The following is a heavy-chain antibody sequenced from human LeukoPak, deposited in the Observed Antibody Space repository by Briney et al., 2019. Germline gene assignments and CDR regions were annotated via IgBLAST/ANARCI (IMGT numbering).Heavy chain of an antibody. CDR1: GGSISSSNW. CDR3: ARRRFGELAPGVYFDY. Sequence: SETLSLTCAVSGGSISSSNWWSWVRQPPGKGLEWIGEIYHSGSTNYNPSLKSRVTISVDKSKNQFSLKLSSVTAADTAVYYCARRRFGELAPGVYFDYWGHGTLVTVSS. J-gene: IGHJ4*01. V-gene: IGHV4-4*02. CDR2: IYHSGST. D-gene: IGHD3-10*01.